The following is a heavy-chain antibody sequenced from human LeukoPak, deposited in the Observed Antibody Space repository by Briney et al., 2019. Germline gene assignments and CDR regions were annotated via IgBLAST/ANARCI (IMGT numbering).Heavy chain of an antibody. CDR2: IYYSGST. V-gene: IGHV4-59*01. Sequence: PSETLSLTCTVSGGSISSYYWSWIRQPPGKELEWIGYIYYSGSTNYNPSLKSRVTISVDTSKNQFSLKLSSVTAADTAVYYCARRIGGYVDYWGQGTLVTVSS. D-gene: IGHD3-22*01. CDR3: ARRIGGYVDY. CDR1: GGSISSYY. J-gene: IGHJ4*02.